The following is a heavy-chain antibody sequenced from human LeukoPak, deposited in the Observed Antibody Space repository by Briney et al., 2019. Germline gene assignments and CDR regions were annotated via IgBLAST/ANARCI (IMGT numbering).Heavy chain of an antibody. CDR2: INPSGGST. CDR1: GYTFTSYY. CDR3: AAYCSGGSCYLGDFDY. J-gene: IGHJ4*02. V-gene: IGHV1-46*01. D-gene: IGHD2-15*01. Sequence: ASVKVSCKASGYTFTSYYMHWVRQAPGQGLEWMGIINPSGGSTSYAQKFQGRVTMTRDMSTSTVYMELSSLRSEDTAVYYCAAYCSGGSCYLGDFDYWGQGTLVTVSS.